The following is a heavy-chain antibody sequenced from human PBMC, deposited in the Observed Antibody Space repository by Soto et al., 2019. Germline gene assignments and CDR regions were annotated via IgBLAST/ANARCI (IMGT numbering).Heavy chain of an antibody. CDR3: ARSRAPGASDAFGI. V-gene: IGHV1-46*01. D-gene: IGHD2-8*02. J-gene: IGHJ3*02. CDR2: INPSGGSP. CDR1: GYTFTWHY. Sequence: ASMKVSCKASGYTFTWHYIYWVRQAPGEGLQWMGFINPSGGSPVYPQKFQGTVTMTSDTSTTSVYMELSSLRSEDTGVYYCARSRAPGASDAFGIWGHGTMVTVSS.